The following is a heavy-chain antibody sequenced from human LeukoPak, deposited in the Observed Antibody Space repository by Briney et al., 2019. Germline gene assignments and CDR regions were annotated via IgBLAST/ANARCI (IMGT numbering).Heavy chain of an antibody. Sequence: PSQTLSLTCTVSGGSISSGGYYWSWIRQHPGKGLEWIGYIYYSGSTNYNPSLKSRVTISVDTSKNQFSLKLSSVTAADTAVYYCARRVVKYCSSTSCYSDYFDYWGQGTLVTVSS. CDR2: IYYSGST. CDR3: ARRVVKYCSSTSCYSDYFDY. J-gene: IGHJ4*02. D-gene: IGHD2-2*01. CDR1: GGSISSGGYY. V-gene: IGHV4-61*08.